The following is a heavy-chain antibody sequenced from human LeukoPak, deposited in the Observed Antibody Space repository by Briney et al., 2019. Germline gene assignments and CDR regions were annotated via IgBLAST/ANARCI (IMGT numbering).Heavy chain of an antibody. D-gene: IGHD3-10*01. CDR2: IRQDGNEK. V-gene: IGHV3-7*01. J-gene: IGHJ1*01. CDR1: GFTFSSFW. CDR3: VRRGLIETEYLER. Sequence: PGGSLRLSCAASGFTFSSFWMTWVRQAPGRGLEWVANIRQDGNEKFYVDSVKGRFTISRDNARNSVYLQMSSLRAEDTAVYYCVRRGLIETEYLERWGQGTQVIVSS.